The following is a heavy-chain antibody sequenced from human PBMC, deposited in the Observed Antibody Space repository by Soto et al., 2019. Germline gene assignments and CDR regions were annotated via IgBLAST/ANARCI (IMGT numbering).Heavy chain of an antibody. CDR3: ARRTYDIPREPLFDP. D-gene: IGHD3-9*01. V-gene: IGHV1-69*01. CDR1: GGTFSSYA. J-gene: IGHJ5*02. CDR2: IIPIFGTA. Sequence: QVQLVQSGAEVKKPGSSVKVSCKASGGTFSSYAISWVRQALGQGLEWMGGIIPIFGTANYAQKFQGRVTITADESTSTAYMELSSLRSEDTAVYYCARRTYDIPREPLFDPWGQGTLVTVSS.